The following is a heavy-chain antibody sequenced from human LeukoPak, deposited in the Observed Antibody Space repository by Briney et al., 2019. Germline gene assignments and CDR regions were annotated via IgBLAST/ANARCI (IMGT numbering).Heavy chain of an antibody. V-gene: IGHV1-2*02. D-gene: IGHD2-2*01. CDR1: GYTFTGYY. CDR3: ARRDIVVVPAAGDKGDGAFDI. Sequence: ASVKVSCKASGYTFTGYYMHWVRQAPGQGLEWMGWINPNSGGTNYAQKFQGRVTMTRDTSISTAYMELSRLRSDDTAVYYRARRDIVVVPAAGDKGDGAFDIWGQGTMVTVSS. CDR2: INPNSGGT. J-gene: IGHJ3*02.